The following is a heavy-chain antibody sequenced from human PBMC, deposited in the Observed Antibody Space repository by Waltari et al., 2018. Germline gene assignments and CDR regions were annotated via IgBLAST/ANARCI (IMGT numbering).Heavy chain of an antibody. D-gene: IGHD3-3*01. CDR3: AGGGGFLCDI. V-gene: IGHV3-7*01. Sequence: EVQLVESGGGLVQPGGSLRLSCAVSGFTFSSLWMSWFRQAPGKGLDWVANIKQDGSDIYYVDSVKGRFTISRDNAKNSLYLQMNSLTTEDTAVYYCAGGGGFLCDIWGQGTLVTVSS. J-gene: IGHJ3*02. CDR2: IKQDGSDI. CDR1: GFTFSSLW.